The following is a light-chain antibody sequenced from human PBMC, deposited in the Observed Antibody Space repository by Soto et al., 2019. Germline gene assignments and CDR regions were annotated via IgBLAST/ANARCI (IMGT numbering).Light chain of an antibody. CDR3: SSYTSNTLVL. Sequence: QSALTQPASVSGSPGQSITVPCTGSSSDIGGYNYVSWYQHYPGKAPKLIIYDVTNRPSGVSDRFSASKSGNTASLTISGLQAEDEANYYCSSYTSNTLVLFGGGTKLTVL. J-gene: IGLJ2*01. CDR2: DVT. V-gene: IGLV2-14*03. CDR1: SSDIGGYNY.